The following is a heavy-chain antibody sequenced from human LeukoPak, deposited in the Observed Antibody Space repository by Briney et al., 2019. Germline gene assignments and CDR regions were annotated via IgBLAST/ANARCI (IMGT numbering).Heavy chain of an antibody. CDR2: ISGSSSYI. Sequence: GGSLRLSCAASGFTFSTYSMNWVRQAPGKGLEWVSSISGSSSYIYYADSVKGRFTVSRDNAKNSLYLQMNSLRAEDTAVYYCAELGITMIGGVWGKGTTVTISS. CDR1: GFTFSTYS. J-gene: IGHJ6*04. V-gene: IGHV3-21*01. D-gene: IGHD3-10*02. CDR3: AELGITMIGGV.